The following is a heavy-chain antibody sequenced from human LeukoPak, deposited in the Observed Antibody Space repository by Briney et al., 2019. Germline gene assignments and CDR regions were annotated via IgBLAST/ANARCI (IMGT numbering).Heavy chain of an antibody. J-gene: IGHJ4*02. V-gene: IGHV3-23*01. Sequence: GGSLRLSCAASGFTFRDYAMNWVRQAPGKGLEWVSAISESGGSTNYADSVKGRFTISRDNSNNTRYLQMNSLMSEDTAVYYCSKARGSGYAEYYFDYWGERPLVPVSS. CDR3: SKARGSGYAEYYFDY. CDR2: ISESGGST. D-gene: IGHD5-12*01. CDR1: GFTFRDYA.